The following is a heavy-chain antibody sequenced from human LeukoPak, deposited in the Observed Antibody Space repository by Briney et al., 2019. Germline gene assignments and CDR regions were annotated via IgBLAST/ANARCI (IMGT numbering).Heavy chain of an antibody. Sequence: PSETLSLTCSVSGAYISSSAWYWGWIRQPPGKGLQWIGIIYNSGSTYYNPSLKSRVTLSVDTSKNQFSLRLSSVTAADTAVYYCARLITGGVYYMDVWGKGTTVTVS. CDR2: IYNSGST. CDR3: ARLITGGVYYMDV. V-gene: IGHV4-39*07. D-gene: IGHD1-14*01. CDR1: GAYISSSAWY. J-gene: IGHJ6*03.